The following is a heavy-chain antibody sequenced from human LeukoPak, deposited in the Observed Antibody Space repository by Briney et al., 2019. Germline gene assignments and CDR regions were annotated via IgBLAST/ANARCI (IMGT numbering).Heavy chain of an antibody. CDR2: IYYSGST. Sequence: SETLSLTCTVSGGSISSYYWSWIRQPPGKRLEWIGYIYYSGSTNYNPSLKSRVTISVDTSKNQFSLKLRSVTAADTAVYYCARDRLFGVVTDWGQETLVTVSS. V-gene: IGHV4-59*01. J-gene: IGHJ4*02. D-gene: IGHD3-3*01. CDR1: GGSISSYY. CDR3: ARDRLFGVVTD.